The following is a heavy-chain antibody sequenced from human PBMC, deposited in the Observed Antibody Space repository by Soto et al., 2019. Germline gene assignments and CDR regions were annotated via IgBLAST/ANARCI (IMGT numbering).Heavy chain of an antibody. J-gene: IGHJ5*02. CDR2: IYAGGST. V-gene: IGHV3-53*04. CDR1: GFTVSNNY. CDR3: XXXXXXXP. Sequence: EVQLVESGGGLVQPGGSLRLSCAASGFTVSNNYMNWVRQAPGKGLEWVSTIYAGGSTYYADSVKGRFTISRHNFKNXXXXXXXXXXXXXXXXXXXXXXXXXXPWGQGTLVTVSS.